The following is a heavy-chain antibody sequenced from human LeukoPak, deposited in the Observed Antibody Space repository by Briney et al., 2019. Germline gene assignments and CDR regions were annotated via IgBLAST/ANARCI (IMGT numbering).Heavy chain of an antibody. J-gene: IGHJ6*03. CDR2: INPYSGGT. CDR3: AKGGGFDWLNYYYMDV. Sequence: ASVKVSCKASGYTFIGYYMHWVRQAPGQGLEWMGWINPYSGGTNYAQKFQGRVSMTRDTSISTAYMELSRLRSDDTAVYYCAKGGGFDWLNYYYMDVWGKGTTVIISS. D-gene: IGHD3-9*01. CDR1: GYTFIGYY. V-gene: IGHV1-2*02.